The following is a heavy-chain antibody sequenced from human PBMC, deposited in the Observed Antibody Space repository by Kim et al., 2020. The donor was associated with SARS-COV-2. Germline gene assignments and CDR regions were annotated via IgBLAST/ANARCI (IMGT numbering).Heavy chain of an antibody. CDR1: GYSFTSYW. CDR2: IDPSDSYT. D-gene: IGHD6-13*01. J-gene: IGHJ6*02. Sequence: GESLKISCKGSGYSFTSYWISWVRQMPGKGLEWMGRIDPSDSYTNYSPSFQGHVTISADKSISTAYLQWSSLKASDTAMYYCARLWGSSSRYYYGMDVWGQGTTVTVSS. CDR3: ARLWGSSSRYYYGMDV. V-gene: IGHV5-10-1*01.